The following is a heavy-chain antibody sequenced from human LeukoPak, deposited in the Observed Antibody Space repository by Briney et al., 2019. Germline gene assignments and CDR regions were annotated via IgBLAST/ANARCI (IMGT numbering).Heavy chain of an antibody. J-gene: IGHJ4*02. CDR1: GYTFTGYS. Sequence: GASVKVSCKASGYTFTGYSMHWVRQTPGQGLEWMGWINPSSGATNFAQKFQGRVTMTWDTPLSTAYMELSSLRSDDTAVYYCARDVGTVTTIWGQGTLVTVSA. V-gene: IGHV1-2*02. CDR3: ARDVGTVTTI. D-gene: IGHD4-11*01. CDR2: INPSSGAT.